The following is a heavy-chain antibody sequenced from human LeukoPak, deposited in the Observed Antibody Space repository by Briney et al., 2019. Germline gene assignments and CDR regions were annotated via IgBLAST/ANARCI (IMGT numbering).Heavy chain of an antibody. D-gene: IGHD6-19*01. CDR1: EYTFTAYY. J-gene: IGHJ5*02. CDR3: ARVGQWMVENDWFDP. CDR2: INPNSGDT. V-gene: IGHV1-2*02. Sequence: ASVKVSCKASEYTFTAYYVHWVRQAPGQGLEWMGWINPNSGDTNFAQNFQGRVTMTRDTSISTVYMELSRLRSDDTAVYYCARVGQWMVENDWFDPWGQGTLVTVSS.